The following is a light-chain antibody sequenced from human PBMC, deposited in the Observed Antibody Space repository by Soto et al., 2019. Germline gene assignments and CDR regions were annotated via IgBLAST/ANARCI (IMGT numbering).Light chain of an antibody. Sequence: QSAVTHLGSVSVSLGRSVTISCTGTGWDVHGYNYISSYQQQPRKATKLMLYDVSTQPSGLPNRFTASKTGNTASLTISGLQAEDEADYYCCSYAGSYTPYVFGTGTKVTVL. CDR1: GWDVHGYNY. V-gene: IGLV2-11*01. CDR3: CSYAGSYTPYV. J-gene: IGLJ1*01. CDR2: DVS.